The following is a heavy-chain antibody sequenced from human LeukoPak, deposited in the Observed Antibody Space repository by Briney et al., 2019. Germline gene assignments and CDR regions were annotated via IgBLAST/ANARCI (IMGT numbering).Heavy chain of an antibody. CDR3: TKGLRSGTYYNIFDY. CDR1: GFTLRDYA. V-gene: IGHV3-43*02. Sequence: PGGYLRLSCAASGFTLRDYAIHWVRQAPGKGLEWVSLSLINNDGHKTYYADSVKCRFTISIDNSRNSLYLQMNSLTIEDTALYFCTKGLRSGTYYNIFDYWSQGTLVTVS. CDR2: INNDGHKT. J-gene: IGHJ4*02. D-gene: IGHD3-10*01.